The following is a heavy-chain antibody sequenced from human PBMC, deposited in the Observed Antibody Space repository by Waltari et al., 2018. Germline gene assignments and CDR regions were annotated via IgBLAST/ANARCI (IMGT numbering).Heavy chain of an antibody. CDR2: INSDGSST. CDR3: ARDLSYSSSWYLNYYYYGMDV. V-gene: IGHV3-74*01. D-gene: IGHD6-13*01. Sequence: EVQLVESGGGLVQPGGSLSLSCAASGFTFSSYWMHWFRQAPGKGLVWVSRINSDGSSTSYADSVKGRFTISRDNAKNTLYLQMNSLRAEDTAVYYCARDLSYSSSWYLNYYYYGMDVWGQGTTVTVSS. CDR1: GFTFSSYW. J-gene: IGHJ6*02.